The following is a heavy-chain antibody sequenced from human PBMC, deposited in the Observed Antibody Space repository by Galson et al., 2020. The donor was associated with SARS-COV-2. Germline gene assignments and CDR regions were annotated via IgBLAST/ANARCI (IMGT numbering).Heavy chain of an antibody. V-gene: IGHV3-7*04. CDR3: GRSRAPGY. CDR2: IKPDGSEK. CDR1: GFTFSDSF. J-gene: IGHJ4*01. Sequence: GESLRLPCAASGFTFSDSFMTWVRQAPGTGLEWVANIKPDGSEKNYVDSVKGRFIIARDNAKNSLFLQRNSLRDEDTALYYCGRSRAPGYCGQGTLVTVSS.